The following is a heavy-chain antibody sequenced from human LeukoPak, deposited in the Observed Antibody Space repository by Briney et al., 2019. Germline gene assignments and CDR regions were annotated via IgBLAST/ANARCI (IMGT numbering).Heavy chain of an antibody. Sequence: SETLSLTCAVSGGPFSGYFWSWIRQSSGKGLEWIGEIHNSGTTDYNPSLNSRVTISEDTSKNQFYLNLSSVTAADTTVYYCARRYYYNLGSFPFDFWGQGTLVTVSS. CDR1: GGPFSGYF. CDR2: IHNSGTT. V-gene: IGHV4-34*01. CDR3: ARRYYYNLGSFPFDF. D-gene: IGHD3-10*01. J-gene: IGHJ4*02.